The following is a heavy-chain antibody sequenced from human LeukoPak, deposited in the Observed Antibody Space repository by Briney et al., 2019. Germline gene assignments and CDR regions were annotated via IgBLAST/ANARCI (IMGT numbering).Heavy chain of an antibody. CDR3: ASSRGDFWSGYHPSYYYMDV. J-gene: IGHJ6*03. V-gene: IGHV4-59*01. Sequence: PSETLSLTCTVSGGSISSYYWSWLRQPPGKGLEWIGYIYYSGSTNYNTSLTSRVTISVDTSKNQFSLKLSSVTAADTAVYYCASSRGDFWSGYHPSYYYMDVWGKGTTVTVSS. CDR2: IYYSGST. CDR1: GGSISSYY. D-gene: IGHD3-3*01.